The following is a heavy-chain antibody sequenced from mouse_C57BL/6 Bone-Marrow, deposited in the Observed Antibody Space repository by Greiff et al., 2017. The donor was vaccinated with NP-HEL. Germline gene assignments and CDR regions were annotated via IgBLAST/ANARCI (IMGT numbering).Heavy chain of an antibody. V-gene: IGHV1-76*01. Sequence: QVQLQQSGAELVRPGASVKLSCKASGYTFTDYYINWVKQRPGQGLEWIARIYPGSGNTYYNEKFKGKATLTAEKSSSTAYMQLSSLTSEDSAVYFCARSYRDVDVWGTGTTVTVSS. CDR3: ARSYRDVDV. J-gene: IGHJ1*03. CDR2: IYPGSGNT. CDR1: GYTFTDYY.